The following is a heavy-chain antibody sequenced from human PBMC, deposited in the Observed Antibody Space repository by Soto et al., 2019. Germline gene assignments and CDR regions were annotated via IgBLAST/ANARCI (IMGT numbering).Heavy chain of an antibody. CDR1: GFTFRNYV. V-gene: IGHV3-30-3*01. CDR2: ILYDGTNQ. J-gene: IGHJ6*02. Sequence: QVHVVESGGGVVQPGRSLRLSCVGSGFTFRNYVMHWVRQAPGKGLEWVAVILYDGTNQTYADSVKGRFSVSRDNAKNTLYLQMNSLRVEDTGVYYCARVQWELQGENYYGMDVWGQGTAVTVSS. CDR3: ARVQWELQGENYYGMDV. D-gene: IGHD1-26*01.